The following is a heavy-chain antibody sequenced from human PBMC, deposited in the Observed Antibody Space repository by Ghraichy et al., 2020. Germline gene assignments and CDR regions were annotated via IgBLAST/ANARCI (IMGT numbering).Heavy chain of an antibody. Sequence: GGSLRLSCAASGFTFSSYGMHWVRQAPGKGLEWVAVIWYDGSNKYYADSVKGRFTISRDNSKNTLYLQMNSLRAEDTAVYYCARDLGYYYDSSGYYAGGCPDYWGQGTLVTVSS. CDR3: ARDLGYYYDSSGYYAGGCPDY. CDR2: IWYDGSNK. D-gene: IGHD3-22*01. CDR1: GFTFSSYG. V-gene: IGHV3-33*01. J-gene: IGHJ4*02.